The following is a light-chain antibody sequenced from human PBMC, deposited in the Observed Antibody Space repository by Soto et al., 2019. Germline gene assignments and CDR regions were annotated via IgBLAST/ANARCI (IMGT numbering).Light chain of an antibody. V-gene: IGKV1-33*01. Sequence: DIQMTQSPSSLSASVGDTVTIPCQASPDLNNQLNWYQQKPGKAPNRLIYAASHLETGVPSRISGIGSGKYFTPTISNLQPEDIANDYCQKHDGGPHFGPGTKVDV. CDR1: PDLNNQ. CDR3: QKHDGGPH. J-gene: IGKJ3*01. CDR2: AAS.